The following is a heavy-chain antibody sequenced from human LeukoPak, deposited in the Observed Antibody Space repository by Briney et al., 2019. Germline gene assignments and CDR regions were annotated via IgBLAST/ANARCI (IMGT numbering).Heavy chain of an antibody. Sequence: PGGSLRLSCAASGFTFSSYEMNGVRQARGKGLEWVSYISSSGSTIYYADSVKGRFTISRDNAKNSLYLQMDSLRAEDTAVYYCAREGDWNYVFDYWGQGTQVTVSS. CDR1: GFTFSSYE. J-gene: IGHJ4*02. CDR2: ISSSGSTI. V-gene: IGHV3-48*03. D-gene: IGHD1-7*01. CDR3: AREGDWNYVFDY.